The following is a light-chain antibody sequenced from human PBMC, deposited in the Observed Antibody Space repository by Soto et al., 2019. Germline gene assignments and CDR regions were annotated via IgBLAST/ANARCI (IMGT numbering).Light chain of an antibody. CDR3: AAWDDSLSGYV. Sequence: QSALTQPRSVSGSPGQSVTISCTGTSNDIGGYDFVSWYRQHPGKGPELIMYDVGRRPSGVPDRFSGSKSGDTASLTISGLEAEDEADYYCAAWDDSLSGYVFGTGTKVTVL. V-gene: IGLV2-11*01. CDR1: SNDIGGYDF. J-gene: IGLJ1*01. CDR2: DVG.